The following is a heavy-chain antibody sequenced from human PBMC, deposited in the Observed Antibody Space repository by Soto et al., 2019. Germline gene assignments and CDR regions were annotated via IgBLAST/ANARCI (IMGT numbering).Heavy chain of an antibody. D-gene: IGHD3-22*01. Sequence: ASVKVSCKASGYTFTSYYMHCVRQAPGQGLEWMGIINPSGGSTSYAQKFQGRVTMTRDTSTSTVYMELSSLRSEDTAVYYCALLPLYYYDSSGYYNPPANDYWGQGTLVNVSS. CDR3: ALLPLYYYDSSGYYNPPANDY. V-gene: IGHV1-46*01. CDR2: INPSGGST. CDR1: GYTFTSYY. J-gene: IGHJ4*02.